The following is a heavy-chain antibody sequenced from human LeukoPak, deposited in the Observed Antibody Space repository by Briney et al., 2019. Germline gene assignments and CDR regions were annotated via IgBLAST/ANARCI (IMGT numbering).Heavy chain of an antibody. CDR2: ISSDSSTI. CDR3: VKEGEVVITHRFDS. CDR1: GFTFSNYN. J-gene: IGHJ4*02. V-gene: IGHV3-48*01. Sequence: GGSPRLSCAASGFTFSNYNMNWVRQAPGKGLEWVSYISSDSSTINYGDSVKGRFTISRDYSNNTVYLQMNSLRAEDTAVYYCVKEGEVVITHRFDSWGQGTLVTVSS. D-gene: IGHD3-22*01.